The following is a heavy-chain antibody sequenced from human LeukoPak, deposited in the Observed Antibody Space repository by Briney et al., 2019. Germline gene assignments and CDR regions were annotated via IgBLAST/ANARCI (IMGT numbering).Heavy chain of an antibody. CDR1: GGSISSSSYY. CDR2: IYYSGST. Sequence: SETLSLTCTVSGGSISSSSYYWGWIRQPPGKGLEWIGSIYYSGSTYYNPSLKSRVTISVDTSKNQFSLKLGSVTAADTAVYYCARLSAPRYYYDSSGYYNIDYWGQGTLVTVSS. CDR3: ARLSAPRYYYDSSGYYNIDY. D-gene: IGHD3-22*01. V-gene: IGHV4-39*01. J-gene: IGHJ4*02.